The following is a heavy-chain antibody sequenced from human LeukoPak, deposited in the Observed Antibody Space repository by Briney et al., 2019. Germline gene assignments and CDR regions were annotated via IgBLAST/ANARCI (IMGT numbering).Heavy chain of an antibody. CDR3: ARHTHYDSSGYAEDY. J-gene: IGHJ4*02. Sequence: GESLKISCKGSGYSFTSYWIGWVRQMPGKGLEWMRIIYPGDSDTRYSPSFQGRVTISADKSISAAYLQWSSLKASDTAMYYCARHTHYDSSGYAEDYWGQGILVTVSS. CDR1: GYSFTSYW. V-gene: IGHV5-51*01. CDR2: IYPGDSDT. D-gene: IGHD3-22*01.